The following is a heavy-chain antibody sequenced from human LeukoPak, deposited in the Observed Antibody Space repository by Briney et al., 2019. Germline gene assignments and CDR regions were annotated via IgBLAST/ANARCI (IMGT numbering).Heavy chain of an antibody. CDR1: GYTFTNYG. V-gene: IGHV1-18*01. J-gene: IGHJ4*02. D-gene: IGHD3-22*01. CDR2: ISAYNGNT. Sequence: ASVKVSCKASGYTFTNYGISWVRQAPGQGLEWMGWISAYNGNTNYAQKLQGRVTMTTDTSTSTAYMELRSLRSDDTAVYYCARFGYYYDSSGYYYFDYWGQGTLVTVSS. CDR3: ARFGYYYDSSGYYYFDY.